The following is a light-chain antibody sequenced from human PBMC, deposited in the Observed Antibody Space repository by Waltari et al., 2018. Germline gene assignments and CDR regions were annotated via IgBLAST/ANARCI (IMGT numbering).Light chain of an antibody. J-gene: IGLJ1*01. CDR2: YDD. V-gene: IGLV1-36*01. CDR3: AGWDDTVSGYV. CDR1: SSNIGNNA. Sequence: QSVLTQPPSVSEAPKQRVTISCSGSSSNIGNNAVKWYQQLPGKSPKLLIYYDDLLSSGVSDRFSGSKSGTSASLAISGLQSEDEADYYCAGWDDTVSGYVFGSGTKVTVL.